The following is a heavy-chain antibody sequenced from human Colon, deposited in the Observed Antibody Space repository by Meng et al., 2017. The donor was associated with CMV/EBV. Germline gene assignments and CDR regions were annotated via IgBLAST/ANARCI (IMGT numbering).Heavy chain of an antibody. CDR1: GFTFSSQA. CDR3: SRELRD. J-gene: IGHJ4*02. D-gene: IGHD5-12*01. CDR2: ISSDGYTT. Sequence: EVQLVESGGDLVQPGGSLRLSCAASGFTFSSQAIHWVRQAPGKGLEYVSGISSDGYTTYYSNSVKGRFTISRDNSKNTVYLQMGSLRPDDMAFYYCSRELRDWGQGTLVTVSS. V-gene: IGHV3-64*01.